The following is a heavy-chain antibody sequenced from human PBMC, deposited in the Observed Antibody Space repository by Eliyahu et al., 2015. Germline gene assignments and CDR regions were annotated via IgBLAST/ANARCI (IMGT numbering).Heavy chain of an antibody. CDR1: GGSISSSSYY. D-gene: IGHD3-10*01. CDR2: IYYSGST. CDR3: ARLGLRYFDY. V-gene: IGHV4-39*01. Sequence: QLQLQXSGPGLVKPSETLSLTCTVXGGSISSSSYYWGWIRQPPGKGLEWIGSIYYSGSTYYNPSLKSRVTISVDTSKNQFSLKLSSVTAADTAVYYCARLGLRYFDYWGQGTLVTVSS. J-gene: IGHJ4*02.